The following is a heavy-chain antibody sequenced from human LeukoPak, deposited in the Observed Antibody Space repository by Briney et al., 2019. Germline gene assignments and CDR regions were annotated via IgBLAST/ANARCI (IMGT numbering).Heavy chain of an antibody. CDR3: ATKGYYHPPSFDY. V-gene: IGHV1-24*01. J-gene: IGHJ4*02. CDR1: GYTLTELS. CDR2: FDPEDGET. D-gene: IGHD3-3*02. Sequence: ASVKVSCKVSGYTLTELSMHWVRQAPGKGLEWMGGFDPEDGETIYAQKFQGRVTMTEDTSTDTAYMELSSLRSEDTAAYYCATKGYYHPPSFDYWGQGTLVTVSS.